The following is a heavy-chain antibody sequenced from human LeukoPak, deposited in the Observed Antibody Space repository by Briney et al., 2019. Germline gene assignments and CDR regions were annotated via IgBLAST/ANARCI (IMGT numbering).Heavy chain of an antibody. Sequence: GESLKFSCKGSGYSFTSYWIGWVGQLPGKGLEWMGIIYPGDSDTRYSPSFQGQVTISADKSISTAYLQWSSLKASDTAMYYCARRSYGALGYFDYWGQGTLVTVSS. D-gene: IGHD4/OR15-4a*01. J-gene: IGHJ4*02. CDR1: GYSFTSYW. V-gene: IGHV5-51*01. CDR2: IYPGDSDT. CDR3: ARRSYGALGYFDY.